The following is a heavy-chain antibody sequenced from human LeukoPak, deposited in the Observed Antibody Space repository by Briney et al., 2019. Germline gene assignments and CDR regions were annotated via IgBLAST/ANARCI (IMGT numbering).Heavy chain of an antibody. J-gene: IGHJ3*02. CDR1: GFTFSSYG. CDR3: AKAHLRWLQFGASDI. Sequence: GRSLRLSCAASGFTFSSYGMHWVRQAPGKGLEWVAVIWYDGSNKYYADSVKGRFTISRDNSKNTLYLQMNSLRVEDTAVYYCAKAHLRWLQFGASDIWGQGAMVTVSS. CDR2: IWYDGSNK. D-gene: IGHD5-24*01. V-gene: IGHV3-33*06.